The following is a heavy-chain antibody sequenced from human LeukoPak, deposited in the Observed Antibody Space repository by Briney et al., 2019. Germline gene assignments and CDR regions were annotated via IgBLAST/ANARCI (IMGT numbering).Heavy chain of an antibody. D-gene: IGHD3-10*01. CDR3: ARDPYGSGSQHFDY. J-gene: IGHJ4*02. CDR1: GGSISSSSYY. V-gene: IGHV4-39*07. CDR2: IYYSGST. Sequence: SETLSLTCTVSGGSISSSSYYWGWIRQPPGKGLEWIGSIYYSGSTYYNPSLKSRVTISVDTSKNQFSLKLSSVTAADTAVYYCARDPYGSGSQHFDYWGQGTLVTVSS.